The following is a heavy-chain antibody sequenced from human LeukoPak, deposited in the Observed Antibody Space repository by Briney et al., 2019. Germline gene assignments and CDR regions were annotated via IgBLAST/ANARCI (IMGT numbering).Heavy chain of an antibody. Sequence: GGALRLSCAASGFTFSSFALHWVRQASGKGLEWGAVISYDGSSKYYADSVKGRFTISRDNSKNMVDLQMNSLRAADTPVYYCARDRPPFIEVVAADVWGQGTIVTVSS. CDR3: ARDRPPFIEVVAADV. CDR1: GFTFSSFA. V-gene: IGHV3-30*04. D-gene: IGHD2-15*01. CDR2: ISYDGSSK. J-gene: IGHJ3*01.